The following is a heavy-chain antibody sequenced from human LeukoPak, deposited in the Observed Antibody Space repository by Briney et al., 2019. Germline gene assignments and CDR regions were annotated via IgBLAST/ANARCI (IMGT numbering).Heavy chain of an antibody. Sequence: PSETLSLTCAVYGGSFSGYYWSWIRQPPGKGLEWIGEINDSGRTNHNPSLKSRVTISIDTSKKQISLNLSSVTAADTATHYCAKSGDDYGDYNWFDPWGQGTLVTVSS. V-gene: IGHV4-34*01. D-gene: IGHD4-17*01. CDR2: INDSGRT. CDR3: AKSGDDYGDYNWFDP. J-gene: IGHJ5*02. CDR1: GGSFSGYY.